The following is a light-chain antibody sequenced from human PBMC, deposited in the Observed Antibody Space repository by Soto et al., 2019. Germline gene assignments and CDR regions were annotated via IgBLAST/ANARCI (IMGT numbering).Light chain of an antibody. V-gene: IGKV1-5*03. CDR2: KAS. CDR1: QSISSW. J-gene: IGKJ1*01. Sequence: DIQMTQSPSTLSASVGDRVTINCRASQSISSWLAWYQQKPGTAPKLLIYKASSLESGVPSRFSGSGSETEFTLTISSLQPDDFATYYCQQYNSYSAFGQGTKVEIK. CDR3: QQYNSYSA.